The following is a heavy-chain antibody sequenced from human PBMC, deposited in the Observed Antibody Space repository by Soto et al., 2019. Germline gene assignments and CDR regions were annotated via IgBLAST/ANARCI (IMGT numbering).Heavy chain of an antibody. CDR3: ARRWGYSFDY. J-gene: IGHJ4*02. V-gene: IGHV4-39*01. CDR1: GGSISSYY. Sequence: QLQLQESGPGLVKPSETLSLTCTVSGGSISSYYWGWIRRPPGKGLEWIGSIYYSGSTYYNPSLKSRVTISVDTSKHQFSLKLCSVTAADTAVYYCARRWGYSFDYWGQGSLVTVSS. CDR2: IYYSGST. D-gene: IGHD7-27*01.